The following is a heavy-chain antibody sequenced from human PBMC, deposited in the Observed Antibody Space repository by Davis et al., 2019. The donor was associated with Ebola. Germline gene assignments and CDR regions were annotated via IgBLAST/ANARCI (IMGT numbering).Heavy chain of an antibody. D-gene: IGHD6-19*01. Sequence: GESLKISCAASGFTVSSYWMHWVRQDPGKGPVWVSRINRDGSDTIYADSVKGRFTISRDNAENSLFLQMNSLRVEDTAVYYCAKDSGWQMSPWGQGTLVTVSS. CDR1: GFTVSSYW. J-gene: IGHJ5*02. CDR2: INRDGSDT. CDR3: AKDSGWQMSP. V-gene: IGHV3-74*01.